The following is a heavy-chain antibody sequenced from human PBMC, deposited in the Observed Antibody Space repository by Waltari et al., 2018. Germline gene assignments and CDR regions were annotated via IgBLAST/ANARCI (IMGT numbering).Heavy chain of an antibody. V-gene: IGHV1-69*12. J-gene: IGHJ3*02. CDR1: GGTFSSYP. CDR2: FIPLFGTA. Sequence: QVQLVQSGAEVKKPGSSVKVSCKASGGTFSSYPITWVRQAPGQGLEWMGRFIPLFGTANSAQKFQGRVTITADESTSTAHMELSSLRSDDTAVYYCAREGSGARTFDIWGQGTMVTVSS. CDR3: AREGSGARTFDI. D-gene: IGHD6-6*01.